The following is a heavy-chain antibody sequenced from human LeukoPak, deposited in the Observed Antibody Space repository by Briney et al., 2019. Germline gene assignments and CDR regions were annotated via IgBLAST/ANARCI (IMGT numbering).Heavy chain of an antibody. CDR1: GFTFSDYY. Sequence: GGSLRLSCAASGFTFSDYYMSWIRQAPGKGLEWVSYISSSSSYINYADSVKGRFTISGDNAKNSLYLQMNSLRAEDTAVYYCARERIADRHAFDIWGQGTMVTVSS. CDR3: ARERIADRHAFDI. J-gene: IGHJ3*02. D-gene: IGHD6-13*01. V-gene: IGHV3-11*06. CDR2: ISSSSSYI.